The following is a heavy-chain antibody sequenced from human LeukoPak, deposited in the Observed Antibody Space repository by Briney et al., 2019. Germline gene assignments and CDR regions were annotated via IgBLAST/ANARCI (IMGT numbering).Heavy chain of an antibody. Sequence: GGSLRLSCAASGFTFSSYWMSLVRQAPGKGLEWVANIKQDGSEKYYVDSVKGRFTISRDNATNSLYLQTTSLRPEDTAVYYCAIAPGRYFDYWGQGTLVTVSS. J-gene: IGHJ4*02. CDR1: GFTFSSYW. CDR2: IKQDGSEK. CDR3: AIAPGRYFDY. V-gene: IGHV3-7*01.